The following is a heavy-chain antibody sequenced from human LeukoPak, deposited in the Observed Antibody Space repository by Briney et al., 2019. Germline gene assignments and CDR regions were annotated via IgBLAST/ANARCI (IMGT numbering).Heavy chain of an antibody. CDR3: ARVVRCYYYGAGSYDYFDY. V-gene: IGHV4-34*01. CDR2: MNHSVST. J-gene: IGHJ4*02. CDR1: GGSPSDDY. D-gene: IGHD3-10*01. Sequence: SQSLSPTCAVSGGSPSDDYWSWGRQPPRTGLGWFGEMNHSVSTNYHPTLRTRVTITVDTSKNQSCLKLSFVTAADTAVYYCARVVRCYYYGAGSYDYFDYWGQGTLVTVSS.